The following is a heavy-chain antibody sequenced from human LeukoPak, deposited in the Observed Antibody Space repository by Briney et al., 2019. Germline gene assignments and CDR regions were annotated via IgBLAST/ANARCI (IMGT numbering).Heavy chain of an antibody. CDR2: INPNSGGT. Sequence: ASVKVSCKASGYTFTGYYMHWVRQAPGQGLEWMGWINPNSGGTKYAQKFQGRVTMTRDTSISTAYMELSRLRSDDTAVYYCARVGSSGGWFDPWGQGTLVTVSS. CDR3: ARVGSSGGWFDP. D-gene: IGHD6-19*01. CDR1: GYTFTGYY. V-gene: IGHV1-2*02. J-gene: IGHJ5*02.